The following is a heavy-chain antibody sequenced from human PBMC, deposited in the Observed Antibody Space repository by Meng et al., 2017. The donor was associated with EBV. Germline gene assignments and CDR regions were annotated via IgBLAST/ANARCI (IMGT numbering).Heavy chain of an antibody. V-gene: IGHV4-34*01. Sequence: QVQLQQWGAGLLKLSETLSLTGAVYGGSVNGYFWSWIRQPPGKGLEWIGELHHSGSTNYNPSLKSRLRISVDTSKNQFSLNLTSVTAADTAVYYCARVSPKRYFDYLAPPDYWGQGTLVTVAS. CDR3: ARVSPKRYFDYLAPPDY. CDR1: GGSVNGYF. CDR2: LHHSGST. D-gene: IGHD3-9*01. J-gene: IGHJ4*02.